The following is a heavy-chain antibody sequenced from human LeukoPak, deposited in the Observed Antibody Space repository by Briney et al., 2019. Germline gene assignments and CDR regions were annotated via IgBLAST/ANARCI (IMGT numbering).Heavy chain of an antibody. V-gene: IGHV1-69*13. Sequence: SVKVSCKASGGTFSSYAISWVRQAPGQGLEWMGGIIPIFGTANYAQKFQGRVTITADESTSTAYMELSSLRSEDTAVYYCAREGDGYNNGFDYWGQGTLVTVSS. CDR1: GGTFSSYA. CDR2: IIPIFGTA. CDR3: AREGDGYNNGFDY. D-gene: IGHD5-24*01. J-gene: IGHJ4*02.